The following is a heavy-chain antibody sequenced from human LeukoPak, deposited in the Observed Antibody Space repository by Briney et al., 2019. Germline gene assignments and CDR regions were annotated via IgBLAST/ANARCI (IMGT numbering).Heavy chain of an antibody. CDR3: ARDRGAPGYNWFDP. Sequence: SETLSLTCTVSGGSVSSGDYYWPWIRQPPGKGLEWIGYIYYSGSTNYNSSLKSRVTISVDTSKNQFSLKLSSVTAADTAVYYCARDRGAPGYNWFDPWGQGTLVTVSS. D-gene: IGHD3-10*01. CDR2: IYYSGST. V-gene: IGHV4-61*08. J-gene: IGHJ5*02. CDR1: GGSVSSGDYY.